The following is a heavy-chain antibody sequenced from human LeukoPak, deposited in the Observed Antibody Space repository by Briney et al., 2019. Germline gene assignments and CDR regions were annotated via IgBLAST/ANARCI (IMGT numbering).Heavy chain of an antibody. CDR3: ARDYDYVWGSYRYRGDNWFDP. V-gene: IGHV1-2*02. Sequence: ASVKVSCKASGYTFTGYYMHWVRQASGQGLEWLGWINPNSGGTNYAQKFQGRVTMTRDTSISTAYMELSRLRSDDTAVYYCARDYDYVWGSYRYRGDNWFDPWGQGTLVTVSS. CDR2: INPNSGGT. CDR1: GYTFTGYY. J-gene: IGHJ5*02. D-gene: IGHD3-16*02.